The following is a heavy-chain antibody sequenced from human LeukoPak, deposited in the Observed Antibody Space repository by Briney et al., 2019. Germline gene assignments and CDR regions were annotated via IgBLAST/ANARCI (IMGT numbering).Heavy chain of an antibody. CDR1: GFTFSDHC. CDR2: TRNKANSYTT. J-gene: IGHJ4*02. V-gene: IGHV3-72*01. D-gene: IGHD4-17*01. CDR3: ARGRVTTLYYFDY. Sequence: GGSLRLSCAASGFTFSDHCMDWVRQAPGKGLEWVGRTRNKANSYTTEYAASVKGRFTISRDDSKNSLYLQMNSLTTEDTAVYYCARGRVTTLYYFDYWGQGTLVTVSS.